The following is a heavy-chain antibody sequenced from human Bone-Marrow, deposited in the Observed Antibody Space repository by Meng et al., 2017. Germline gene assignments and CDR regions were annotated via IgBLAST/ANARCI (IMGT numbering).Heavy chain of an antibody. V-gene: IGHV1-69*06. D-gene: IGHD2-15*01. J-gene: IGHJ6*02. Sequence: SVTVSCKASGGTFNNFAISWVRQAPRQGLEWMGGIIPIFETANFAEKFQGRVTITADKSTSTAYMGLSSLRSEDTAVYYCASLAGTYYYYGMDVWGHGTTVTVSS. CDR3: ASLAGTYYYYGMDV. CDR2: IIPIFETA. CDR1: GGTFNNFA.